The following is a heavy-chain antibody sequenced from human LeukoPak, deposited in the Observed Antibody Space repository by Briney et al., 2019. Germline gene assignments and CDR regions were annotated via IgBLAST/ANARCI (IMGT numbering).Heavy chain of an antibody. V-gene: IGHV3-7*01. Sequence: PGGSLRLSCAASGFTFSSYWMTWVRQAPGKGLEWVANIKPDGRVGNYVDSVRGRFIISRDNAGNSLYLQMNSLRVDDTAVYCCSRNLVGAAGDHWGQGTMLIVSS. D-gene: IGHD6-13*01. CDR3: SRNLVGAAGDH. CDR1: GFTFSSYW. CDR2: IKPDGRVG. J-gene: IGHJ4*02.